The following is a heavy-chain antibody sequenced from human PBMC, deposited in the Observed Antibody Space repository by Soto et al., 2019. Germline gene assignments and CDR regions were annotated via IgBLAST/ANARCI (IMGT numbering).Heavy chain of an antibody. D-gene: IGHD6-6*01. CDR3: AIGDRSSWIGNH. Sequence: QVHLVQSGAEVTKAGSSVKVSCKASGGTFSSHAFSWVRQAPGQGLEWVGGLIPIFETANYAQEFQGRVTISADESTNTVILELSNLRSDDTAIYFCAIGDRSSWIGNHWGPGTQVTVS. J-gene: IGHJ4*02. CDR2: LIPIFETA. V-gene: IGHV1-69*01. CDR1: GGTFSSHA.